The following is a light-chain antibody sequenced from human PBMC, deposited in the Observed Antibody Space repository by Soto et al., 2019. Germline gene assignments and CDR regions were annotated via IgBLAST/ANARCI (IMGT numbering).Light chain of an antibody. J-gene: IGLJ2*01. CDR3: AAWDDSVNGPE. Sequence: QSVLTQSPSASGTPGQRVTISCSGSSSNIGGNTVNWYQQLQGTAPKLLIYGNDQRPSEVPDRFSGSKPGTSASLAIIGLQSEDEDDYYCAAWDDSVNGPELGGGTQVTVL. CDR1: SSNIGGNT. CDR2: GND. V-gene: IGLV1-44*01.